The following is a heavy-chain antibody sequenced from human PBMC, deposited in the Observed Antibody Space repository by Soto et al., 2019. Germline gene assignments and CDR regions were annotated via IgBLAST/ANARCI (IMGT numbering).Heavy chain of an antibody. CDR1: GFTFSNYW. CDR3: ARAYYGSGSYYNPFDY. D-gene: IGHD3-10*01. Sequence: GGSLRLSCAASGFTFSNYWMNWVRQIPGRGLEWVATIKQDESEKYYVDPVKGRFTISRDNAKNSLYLQMNSLRADDTAVYYCARAYYGSGSYYNPFDYWGQGT. J-gene: IGHJ4*02. CDR2: IKQDESEK. V-gene: IGHV3-7*01.